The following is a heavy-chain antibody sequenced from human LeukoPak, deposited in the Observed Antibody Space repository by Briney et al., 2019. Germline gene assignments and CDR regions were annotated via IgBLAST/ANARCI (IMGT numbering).Heavy chain of an antibody. D-gene: IGHD6-19*01. J-gene: IGHJ3*02. Sequence: GGSLRLSCAASGFTFSSYAMSWVRQAPGKGLEWVSAISGSGDSTYYADSVKGRFTISRDNANNSLFLQMNSLRAEDTAVYYCARIYSSGRGNDALDIWGQGTMVSVSS. V-gene: IGHV3-23*01. CDR3: ARIYSSGRGNDALDI. CDR2: ISGSGDST. CDR1: GFTFSSYA.